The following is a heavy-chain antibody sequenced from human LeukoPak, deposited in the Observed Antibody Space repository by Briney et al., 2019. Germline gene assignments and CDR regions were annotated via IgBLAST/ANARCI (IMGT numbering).Heavy chain of an antibody. CDR1: GFTFRTYW. D-gene: IGHD3-10*01. CDR3: ARDGDGFGEFYDY. V-gene: IGHV3-7*01. Sequence: GGSLRLSCAASGFTFRTYWMSWVRQAPGKGLEWVANIKTDGSEKHYVDSVKGRFTISRDNAKNSLYLQMNSLRAEDTAVYHCARDGDGFGEFYDYWGQGTLVTVSS. CDR2: IKTDGSEK. J-gene: IGHJ4*02.